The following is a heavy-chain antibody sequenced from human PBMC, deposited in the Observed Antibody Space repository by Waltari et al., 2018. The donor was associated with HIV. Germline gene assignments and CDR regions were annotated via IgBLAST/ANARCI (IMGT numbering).Heavy chain of an antibody. D-gene: IGHD4-17*01. J-gene: IGHJ4*02. Sequence: EVQLVESGGGLAQPGGSLRLPCAASGFTFRSYSMNWVRQAPGKGLEWISYISSSSTTIYYADSVKGRFTVSRDNAKNSLYLQMSSLRAEDTAVYYCARDITLTPGPDYWGQGTLVTVSS. CDR1: GFTFRSYS. V-gene: IGHV3-48*01. CDR2: ISSSSTTI. CDR3: ARDITLTPGPDY.